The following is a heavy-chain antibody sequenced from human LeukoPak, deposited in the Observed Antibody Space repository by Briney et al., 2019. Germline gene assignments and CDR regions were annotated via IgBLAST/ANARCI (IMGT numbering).Heavy chain of an antibody. CDR3: ASPLYYYDSSGYSGFHY. CDR1: GFTFSSYA. CDR2: ISYDGSNK. D-gene: IGHD3-22*01. Sequence: PGRSLRLSCAASGFTFSSYAMHWVRQAPGRGLEWVAVISYDGSNKYYADSVKGRFTISRDNSKNTLYLQMNSLRAEDTAVYYCASPLYYYDSSGYSGFHYWGQGTLVTVSS. V-gene: IGHV3-30-3*01. J-gene: IGHJ4*02.